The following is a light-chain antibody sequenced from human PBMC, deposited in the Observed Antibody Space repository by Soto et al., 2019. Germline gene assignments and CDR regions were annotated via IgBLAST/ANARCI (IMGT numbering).Light chain of an antibody. Sequence: DLQMTQSPATLAASVGGSVTITCRASQSISHWLAWYQQKPGKAPKFLIYDASSLESGVPSRFSGSGSGTEFTLTISSLQPDDLATYYCQQYDSVLGTFGPGTKGDIK. J-gene: IGKJ1*01. CDR3: QQYDSVLGT. V-gene: IGKV1-5*01. CDR1: QSISHW. CDR2: DAS.